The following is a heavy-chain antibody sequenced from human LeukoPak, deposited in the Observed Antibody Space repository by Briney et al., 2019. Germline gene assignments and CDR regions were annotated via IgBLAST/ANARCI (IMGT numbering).Heavy chain of an antibody. Sequence: PGGSLRLSCAASGFTVSSNYMSWVRQAPGKGLEWVSAISGSGGSTYYADSVKGRFTISRDNSKNTLYLQMNSLRAEDTAVYYCAKVGNTYYDILTGSTLEWFDPWGQGTLVTVSS. CDR2: ISGSGGST. V-gene: IGHV3-23*01. D-gene: IGHD3-9*01. CDR3: AKVGNTYYDILTGSTLEWFDP. CDR1: GFTVSSNY. J-gene: IGHJ5*02.